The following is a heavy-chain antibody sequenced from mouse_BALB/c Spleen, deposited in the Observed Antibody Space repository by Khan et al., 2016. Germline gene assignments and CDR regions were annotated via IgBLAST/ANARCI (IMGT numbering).Heavy chain of an antibody. D-gene: IGHD2-14*01. J-gene: IGHJ4*01. CDR2: IHPSDTLT. CDR3: TRSVRYAMDN. CDR1: GYTFTSYW. V-gene: IGHV1-69*02. Sequence: QVQLQQPGAELVRPGASVKLSCKISGYTFTSYWINWVKQRPGQGLEWIGNIHPSDTLTNYNQKFKDKATLTVDTSSSTAYMQLSSPTSADSAVYYCTRSVRYAMDNWGQGTSVTVSS.